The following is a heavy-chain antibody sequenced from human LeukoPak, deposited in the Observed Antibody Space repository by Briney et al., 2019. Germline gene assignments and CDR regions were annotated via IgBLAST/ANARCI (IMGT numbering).Heavy chain of an antibody. Sequence: GASVKVSCKASGYTFTSYDINWVRQATGQGLEWMGWMNPNSGNTGYAQKFQGRVTMTRNTSISTAYMELSSLRSEDTAVYYCARGQIRYFDWLPTDEFDYWGQGTLVTVSS. CDR3: ARGQIRYFDWLPTDEFDY. V-gene: IGHV1-8*01. CDR2: MNPNSGNT. CDR1: GYTFTSYD. D-gene: IGHD3-9*01. J-gene: IGHJ4*02.